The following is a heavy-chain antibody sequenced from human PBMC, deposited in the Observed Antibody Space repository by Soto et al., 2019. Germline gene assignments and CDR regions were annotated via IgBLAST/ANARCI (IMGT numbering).Heavy chain of an antibody. J-gene: IGHJ3*02. CDR3: ARPTGTIFSFDI. CDR2: IYYTGNT. CDR1: GASFSSGEYY. Sequence: QVQLQESGPGLVKPSQTLSLTCTVSGASFSSGEYYWNWIRQHPGKGLEWIGYIYYTGNTYYNPSLKSRVTISLDTSKNHFSLNLTSVTAADTAVYYCARPTGTIFSFDIWGQGTMVTVSS. D-gene: IGHD3-3*01. V-gene: IGHV4-31*03.